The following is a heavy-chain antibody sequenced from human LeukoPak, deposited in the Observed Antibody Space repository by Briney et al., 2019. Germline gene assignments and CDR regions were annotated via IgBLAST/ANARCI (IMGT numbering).Heavy chain of an antibody. Sequence: SETLSLTCTVSGGSISSSSYYWGWIRQPPGKGLEWIGSISYTGSTNHNPSLKSRVTMSVDTSKDQFSLKLSSVTAADTAVYYCAREWRGSYFSYWGQGTLVTVSS. V-gene: IGHV4-39*07. CDR1: GGSISSSSYY. J-gene: IGHJ4*02. CDR2: ISYTGST. D-gene: IGHD3-16*01. CDR3: AREWRGSYFSY.